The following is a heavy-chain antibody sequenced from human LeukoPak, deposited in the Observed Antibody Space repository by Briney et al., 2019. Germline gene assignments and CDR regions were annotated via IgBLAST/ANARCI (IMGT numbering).Heavy chain of an antibody. Sequence: ASVKVSCKASGYIFSTYGINWVRQAPGQGLEWMGWISAYNGDTNYAQNVQDRVTMTTDTSTNTAYMELRSLRSEDTAVYYCARGRGHYYDSSGSSNGMDVWGQGTTVTVSS. V-gene: IGHV1-18*01. CDR1: GYIFSTYG. J-gene: IGHJ6*02. CDR2: ISAYNGDT. D-gene: IGHD3-22*01. CDR3: ARGRGHYYDSSGSSNGMDV.